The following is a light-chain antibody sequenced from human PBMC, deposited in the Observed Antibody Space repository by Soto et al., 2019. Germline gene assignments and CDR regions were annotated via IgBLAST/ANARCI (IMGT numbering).Light chain of an antibody. CDR2: GAS. V-gene: IGKV3-20*01. Sequence: EIVLTQSPGTLSLSPGERATLSCRASQRGVNNYLAWYQQKPGQAPMLLIYGASNRATGIPDRFSGSGSGTDFTLTISRLEPEDFAVYYCQQYGSSGTFGQGTKVDIK. CDR3: QQYGSSGT. J-gene: IGKJ1*01. CDR1: QRGVNNY.